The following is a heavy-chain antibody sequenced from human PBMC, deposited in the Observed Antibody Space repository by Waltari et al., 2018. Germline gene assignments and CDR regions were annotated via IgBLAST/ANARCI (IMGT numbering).Heavy chain of an antibody. CDR1: GGSISSSSYY. CDR3: ARDSISGKIDYGMDV. CDR2: IYYSGST. D-gene: IGHD5-12*01. Sequence: GGSISSSSYYWGWIRQPPGKGLEWIGSIYYSGSTYYNPSLKSRVTISVDTSKNQFSLKLSSVTAADTAVYYCARDSISGKIDYGMDVWGQGTTVTVSS. V-gene: IGHV4-39*07. J-gene: IGHJ6*02.